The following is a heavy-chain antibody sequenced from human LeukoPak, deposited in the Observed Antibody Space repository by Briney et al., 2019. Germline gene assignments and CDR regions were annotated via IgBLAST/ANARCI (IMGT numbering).Heavy chain of an antibody. CDR2: ISASGTIT. CDR3: AKLGGNYSPYYSYMDV. D-gene: IGHD1-26*01. Sequence: GGSLRLSCATSGFTFRNFAMNWFRQAPGKGLEWVSVISASGTITYYSDSVKGRFTFSRDNSNNTVFLQMNSLRAEDTAVYYCAKLGGNYSPYYSYMDVWGKGTTVTVSS. V-gene: IGHV3-23*01. J-gene: IGHJ6*03. CDR1: GFTFRNFA.